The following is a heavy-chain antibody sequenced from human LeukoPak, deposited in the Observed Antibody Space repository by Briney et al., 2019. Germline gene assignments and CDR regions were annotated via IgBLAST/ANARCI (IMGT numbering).Heavy chain of an antibody. CDR3: ARSHDYGDYVLYFDY. J-gene: IGHJ4*02. CDR2: ISAYNGNT. D-gene: IGHD4-17*01. Sequence: ASVKVSCKASGYTFTSYGISWVRQAPGQGLEWMGWISAYNGNTNYAQKFQGRVTMTRDTSTSTVYMELSSLRSEDTAVYYCARSHDYGDYVLYFDYWGQGTLVTVSS. V-gene: IGHV1-18*01. CDR1: GYTFTSYG.